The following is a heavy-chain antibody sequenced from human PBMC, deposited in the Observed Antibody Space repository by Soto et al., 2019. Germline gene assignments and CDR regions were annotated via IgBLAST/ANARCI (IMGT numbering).Heavy chain of an antibody. D-gene: IGHD3-10*01. CDR1: GFTFSSYW. CDR2: IKQDGSEK. Sequence: VQLVESGGGLVQPGGSLRLSCAASGFTFSSYWMSWVRQAPGKGLEWVANIKQDGSEKYYVDSVKGRFTISRDNAKNSLYLQMNSLRAEDTAVYYCARGPPYYYGSGSYNVYWGQGTLVTVSS. V-gene: IGHV3-7*01. J-gene: IGHJ4*02. CDR3: ARGPPYYYGSGSYNVY.